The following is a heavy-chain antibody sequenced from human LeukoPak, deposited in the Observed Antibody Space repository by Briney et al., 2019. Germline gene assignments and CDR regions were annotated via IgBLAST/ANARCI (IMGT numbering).Heavy chain of an antibody. CDR2: IRSKAYGGTI. V-gene: IGHV3-49*03. J-gene: IGHJ4*02. CDR3: TRDGLESYGSWYGY. CDR1: GFTFSSYA. D-gene: IGHD6-13*01. Sequence: GGSLRLSCAASGFTFSSYAMSWFRQAPGKGLEWVGFIRSKAYGGTIEYAASVKGRFTISRDDSKSIAYLQMNSLKTEDTAVYYCTRDGLESYGSWYGYWGQGTLVTVSS.